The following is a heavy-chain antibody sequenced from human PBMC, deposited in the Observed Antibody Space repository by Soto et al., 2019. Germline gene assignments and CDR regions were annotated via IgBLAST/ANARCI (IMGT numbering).Heavy chain of an antibody. D-gene: IGHD3-10*01. J-gene: IGHJ4*02. V-gene: IGHV2-5*02. CDR1: GFSLSTREVG. Sequence: ESGPTLVNPTQTLTLTCTFSGFSLSTREVGVGWIRQLPGKALEWLALIYWDDDKRYRPSLKSRLTIAKDTSKNLVILIMTNMDPEDTATYYCAHRAYYYGSGSYYTHWGQGILVTVSS. CDR2: IYWDDDK. CDR3: AHRAYYYGSGSYYTH.